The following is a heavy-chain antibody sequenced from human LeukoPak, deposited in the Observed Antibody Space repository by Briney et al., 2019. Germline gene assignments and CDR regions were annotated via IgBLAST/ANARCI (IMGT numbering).Heavy chain of an antibody. V-gene: IGHV6-1*01. CDR3: ARGSNDYRDYSFDY. CDR1: GGSVSSNSAV. Sequence: SQTLSLTCAISGGSVSSNSAVWNWIRQSPSRGLEWLGRTYYKSKWYNDYAVSVKSRITINSDTSKNQFALQLNSVTPEDTAVYYCARGSNDYRDYSFDYWGQGTLVTVSS. J-gene: IGHJ4*02. D-gene: IGHD4-17*01. CDR2: TYYKSKWYN.